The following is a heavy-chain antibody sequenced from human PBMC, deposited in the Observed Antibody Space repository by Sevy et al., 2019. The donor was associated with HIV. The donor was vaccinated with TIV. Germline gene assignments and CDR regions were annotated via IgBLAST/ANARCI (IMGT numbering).Heavy chain of an antibody. V-gene: IGHV3-9*01. D-gene: IGHD3-10*01. CDR2: ITWSSNSI. CDR3: VKGTMEAIMDLYDPLDI. J-gene: IGHJ3*02. CDR1: GFTFDEYA. Sequence: GGSLRLSCAASGFTFDEYAMFWVRQVPGKGLEWVSGITWSSNSIDYGDSVKGRFTISRDNAKNSRYLQMNSLRVEDTAFYYCVKGTMEAIMDLYDPLDIWARGQWSPSPQ.